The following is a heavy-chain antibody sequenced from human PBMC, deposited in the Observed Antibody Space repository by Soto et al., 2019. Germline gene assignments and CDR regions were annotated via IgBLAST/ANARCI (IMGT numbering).Heavy chain of an antibody. CDR1: GFTFSSYS. CDR2: ISSSSSTI. D-gene: IGHD5-12*01. V-gene: IGHV3-48*04. CDR3: AKDPRRYSGSDPYYFNY. J-gene: IGHJ4*02. Sequence: PGGSLRLSCAASGFTFSSYSMNWVRQAPGKGLEWVSYISSSSSTIYYADSVKGRFTISRDNAKNSLYLQMNSLRAEDAALYYCAKDPRRYSGSDPYYFNYWGQGTLVTVSS.